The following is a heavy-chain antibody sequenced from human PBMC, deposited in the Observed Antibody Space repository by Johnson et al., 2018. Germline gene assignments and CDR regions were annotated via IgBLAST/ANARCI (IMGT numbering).Heavy chain of an antibody. Sequence: QVQLVESGGGVVQXGRSLRLSCAASGFTFSSYGMHWVRQAPGKGLEWVAVISYDGSNKYYADSVKGRFTISRDNSKNTLYLQMNSRRAEDTAGYYCAGEMGIIRANYYYYGMDVWGQGTTVTVSS. CDR3: AGEMGIIRANYYYYGMDV. CDR2: ISYDGSNK. CDR1: GFTFSSYG. V-gene: IGHV3-30*03. D-gene: IGHD3-3*01. J-gene: IGHJ6*02.